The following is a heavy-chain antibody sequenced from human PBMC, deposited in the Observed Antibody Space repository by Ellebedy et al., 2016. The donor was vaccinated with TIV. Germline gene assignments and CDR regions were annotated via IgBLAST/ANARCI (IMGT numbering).Heavy chain of an antibody. D-gene: IGHD4-11*01. CDR2: IYTDDST. CDR3: ARIYRSYYFDY. CDR1: KFTVRYNY. V-gene: IGHV3-66*01. J-gene: IGHJ4*02. Sequence: GGSLRLSCAASKFTVRYNYMNRVRQAPGKGPEWVSGIYTDDSTDYADSVKGRFTISRDNSKNTVYLQMNSLRAEDTAVYYCARIYRSYYFDYWGQGTLITVSS.